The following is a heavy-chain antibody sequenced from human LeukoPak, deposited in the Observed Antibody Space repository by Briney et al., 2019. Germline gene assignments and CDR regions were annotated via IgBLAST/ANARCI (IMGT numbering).Heavy chain of an antibody. D-gene: IGHD6-13*01. V-gene: IGHV2-5*01. CDR1: GFSLSTKGVG. CDR2: IYWNDDK. CDR3: AHFTGYSSSFDY. Sequence: SGPTLVNPTQTLTLTCTFSGFSLSTKGVGMGWIRQPPGKALEWLALIYWNDDKRYSPSLKSRLTITKDTSKNQVVLTMTNMDPVDTATYYCAHFTGYSSSFDYWGQGTLVTVSS. J-gene: IGHJ4*02.